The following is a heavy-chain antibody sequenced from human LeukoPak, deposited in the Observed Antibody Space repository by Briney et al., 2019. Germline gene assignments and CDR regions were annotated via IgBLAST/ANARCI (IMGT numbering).Heavy chain of an antibody. CDR2: ISSSSSYI. D-gene: IGHD6-13*01. J-gene: IGHJ4*02. CDR3: ARVNWAAAGDY. Sequence: GGSLRLSCAASGFTFSSYSMNWVRQAPGKGLEWVSSISSSSSYIYYADSVKGRFTISRDNAKNSLYLQMNSLRAEDTAVYYCARVNWAAAGDYWGQGTLVTVSS. CDR1: GFTFSSYS. V-gene: IGHV3-21*01.